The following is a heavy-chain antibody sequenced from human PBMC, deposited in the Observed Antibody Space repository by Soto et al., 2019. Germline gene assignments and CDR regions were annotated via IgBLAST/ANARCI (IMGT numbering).Heavy chain of an antibody. J-gene: IGHJ4*02. CDR3: AKSLSAIPGDS. V-gene: IGHV3-7*05. CDR2: IKQDGSEI. Sequence: EVQLVESGGGLVQSGGSLRLSCAASGFTFSSYWMSWVRQGPGKGPEWVANIKQDGSEIYDVDSVKGRFAISRDNAKSSLYLQMTSLRGEDTAVYHCAKSLSAIPGDSWGQGTLVTVSS. D-gene: IGHD2-2*01. CDR1: GFTFSSYW.